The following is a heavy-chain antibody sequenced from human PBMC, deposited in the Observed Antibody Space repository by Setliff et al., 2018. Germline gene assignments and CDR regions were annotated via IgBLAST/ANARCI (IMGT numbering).Heavy chain of an antibody. CDR1: GYTFTSYY. CDR2: INPSGGST. Sequence: ASVKVSCKASGYTFTSYYMHWVRQAPGQGLEWMGVINPSGGSTSYAQKFQGRVTMTRDTSTSTVYMELSSLRSEDTAVYYCARGLYCSSTSCYPFYYYYYGMDVWGQGTTVTVSS. V-gene: IGHV1-46*01. J-gene: IGHJ6*02. D-gene: IGHD2-2*01. CDR3: ARGLYCSSTSCYPFYYYYYGMDV.